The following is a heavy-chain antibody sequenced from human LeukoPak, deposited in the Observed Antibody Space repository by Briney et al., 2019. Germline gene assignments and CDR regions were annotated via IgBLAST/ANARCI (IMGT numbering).Heavy chain of an antibody. CDR2: IKSKTDGGTT. Sequence: GGSLRLSCAASGFTFSNAWMSWVRQAPGKGLEWVGRIKSKTDGGTTDYAAPVKGRFTISRDDSKNTLYLQMSSLKTEDTAVYYCTTLQYSSSKGYWGQGTLVTVSS. CDR3: TTLQYSSSKGY. D-gene: IGHD6-13*01. V-gene: IGHV3-15*01. CDR1: GFTFSNAW. J-gene: IGHJ4*02.